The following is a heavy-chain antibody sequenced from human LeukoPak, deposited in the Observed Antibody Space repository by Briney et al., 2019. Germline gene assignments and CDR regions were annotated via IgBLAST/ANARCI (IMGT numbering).Heavy chain of an antibody. CDR2: IYPGASET. Sequence: GEPLKISCKGSGYSFSNYWIGWVRQMPGKGLEWMGIIYPGASETKYSPSFQGQVTISADKSISTAYLQWSSLQASDSAMYYCARLIYSQYYLDYWGQGTLVTVSS. J-gene: IGHJ4*02. V-gene: IGHV5-51*01. CDR3: ARLIYSQYYLDY. CDR1: GYSFSNYW. D-gene: IGHD2-15*01.